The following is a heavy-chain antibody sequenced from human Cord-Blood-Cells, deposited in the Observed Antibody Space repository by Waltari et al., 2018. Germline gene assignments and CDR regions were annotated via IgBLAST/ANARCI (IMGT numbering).Heavy chain of an antibody. V-gene: IGHV2-70*04. D-gene: IGHD2-15*01. Sequence: QVTLKEYGPSLVKPTQTLTLTCTFSGFSLSTSVLRVSWIRQPPGIALEWLAGIDWDDDKFYSTSLKSRLTISKDTSKNQVVPTMTNMDPVDTATYYCARTYCSGGSCYFDYWGQGTLVTVSS. CDR2: IDWDDDK. J-gene: IGHJ4*02. CDR3: ARTYCSGGSCYFDY. CDR1: GFSLSTSVLR.